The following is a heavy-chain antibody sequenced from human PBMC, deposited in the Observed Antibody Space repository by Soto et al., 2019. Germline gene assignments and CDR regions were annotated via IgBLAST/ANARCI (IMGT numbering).Heavy chain of an antibody. CDR3: ARDVRGDTAMDV. CDR1: GFSFSSYS. J-gene: IGHJ6*02. Sequence: EVQLVESGGGLVKPGGSLRLSCAASGFSFSSYSMNWVRQAPGKGLEWVSSIRTSSSYMFYADSVKGRFTISRDNAKNSLYVQMNSLRAEDTAVYYCARDVRGDTAMDVWGQGTTVTVSS. V-gene: IGHV3-21*01. D-gene: IGHD5-18*01. CDR2: IRTSSSYM.